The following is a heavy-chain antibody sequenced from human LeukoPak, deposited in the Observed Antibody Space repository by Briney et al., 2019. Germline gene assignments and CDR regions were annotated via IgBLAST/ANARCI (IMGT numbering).Heavy chain of an antibody. Sequence: SESLSLTCPVSGGSISSGSYYWGWLRQPAGKGLEWIGRIYTNGSTNYNPSLKSRVTISVDTSKNQFSLKLSSVTAADPAVYYCARGRLELKDHWGQGTLVTVSS. J-gene: IGHJ4*02. CDR1: GGSISSGSYY. D-gene: IGHD1-7*01. CDR3: ARGRLELKDH. CDR2: IYTNGST. V-gene: IGHV4-61*02.